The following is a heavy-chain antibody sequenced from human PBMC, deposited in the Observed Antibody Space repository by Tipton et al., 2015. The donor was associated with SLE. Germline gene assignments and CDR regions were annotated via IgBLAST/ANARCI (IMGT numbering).Heavy chain of an antibody. J-gene: IGHJ6*03. D-gene: IGHD5-12*01. CDR3: ARDSSGYNYYYMDV. V-gene: IGHV4-34*01. CDR1: GGSFSGYY. CDR2: INHSGST. Sequence: LRLSCAVYGGSFSGYYWSWIRQPPGKGLEWIGEINHSGSTNYNPSLKSRVTISVDTSKNQFSLKLSSVTAADTAVYYCARDSSGYNYYYMDVWGKGTTVTVSS.